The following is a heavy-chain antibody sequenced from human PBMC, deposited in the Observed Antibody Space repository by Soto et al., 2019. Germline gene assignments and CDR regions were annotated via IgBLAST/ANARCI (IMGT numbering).Heavy chain of an antibody. D-gene: IGHD3-9*01. CDR2: IDYSGST. CDR1: GGSISSNY. V-gene: IGHV4-59*08. J-gene: IGHJ4*02. Sequence: QVQLQESGPGLVKPSETLSLTCTVSGGSISSNYWSWIRQPPGKGLEYIGYIDYSGSTHYKASPKSRVTIPLDTSKNQFSLKLSSVTAADTAVNYCARHRTGLDSWGQGTRVTVSS. CDR3: ARHRTGLDS.